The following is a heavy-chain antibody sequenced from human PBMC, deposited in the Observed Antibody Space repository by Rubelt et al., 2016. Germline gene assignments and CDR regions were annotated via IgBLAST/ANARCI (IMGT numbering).Heavy chain of an antibody. CDR3: ARERVEYYDSSANPYYFDY. J-gene: IGHJ4*02. CDR1: GFTFSSYA. D-gene: IGHD3-22*01. Sequence: GGGVVQPGRSLRLSCAASGFTFSSYAMHWVRQAPGKGLEWVAVIWYDGSNKYYADSVKGRFTISRDNSKNTLYLQMNSLRAEDTAVYYCARERVEYYDSSANPYYFDYWGQGTLVTVSS. V-gene: IGHV3-33*08. CDR2: IWYDGSNK.